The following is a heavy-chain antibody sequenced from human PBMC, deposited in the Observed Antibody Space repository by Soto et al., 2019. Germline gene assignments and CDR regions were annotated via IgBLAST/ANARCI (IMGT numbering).Heavy chain of an antibody. CDR3: ASLSMVRGVIIIDY. D-gene: IGHD3-10*01. J-gene: IGHJ4*02. Sequence: SVKVSCKASGGTFSSYTISWVRQAPGQGLEWMGRIIPILGIANYAQKFQGRVTITADKSTSTAYMELSSLRSEDTAVYYCASLSMVRGVIIIDYWGQGTLVTVSS. CDR1: GGTFSSYT. V-gene: IGHV1-69*02. CDR2: IIPILGIA.